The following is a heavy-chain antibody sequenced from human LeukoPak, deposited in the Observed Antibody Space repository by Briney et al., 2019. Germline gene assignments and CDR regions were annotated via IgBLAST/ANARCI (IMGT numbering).Heavy chain of an antibody. J-gene: IGHJ6*02. V-gene: IGHV1-8*01. CDR1: GYTFTSYG. Sequence: ASVKVSCKASGYTFTSYGINWVRQATGQGLEWMGWMNPNSGNTGYAQKFQGRVTMTRNTSISTAYMELSSLRSEDTAVYYCARRGSTRGYYYYGMDVWGQGTTVTVSS. CDR3: ARRGSTRGYYYYGMDV. D-gene: IGHD2-2*01. CDR2: MNPNSGNT.